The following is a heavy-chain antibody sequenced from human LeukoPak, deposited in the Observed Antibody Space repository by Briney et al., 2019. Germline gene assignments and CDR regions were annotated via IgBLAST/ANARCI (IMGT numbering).Heavy chain of an antibody. D-gene: IGHD5-24*01. V-gene: IGHV1-2*02. CDR2: INPHSGGT. Sequence: ASVTVSCKASGYTFICYYMHWVRQAPGQGLEWMGWINPHSGGTNSEQNFQGRVTMSRDTSISTVYMELSRLRSDDTALYYCAREGVIGDGYNFFDYWGQGTLVTVSS. CDR1: GYTFICYY. CDR3: AREGVIGDGYNFFDY. J-gene: IGHJ4*02.